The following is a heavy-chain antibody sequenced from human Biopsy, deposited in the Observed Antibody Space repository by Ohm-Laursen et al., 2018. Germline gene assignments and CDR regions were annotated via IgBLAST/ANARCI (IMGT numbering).Heavy chain of an antibody. V-gene: IGHV3-21*01. CDR3: SRERALKWYPPLSYFNGMDV. Sequence: SLRLSCAASGFIFSTYTMNWGRQAPGEGLEWVSSISSRSSDIYYADLVKGRLTISRDNAKNSLFLHMNSLRAEDTAVYLCSRERALKWYPPLSYFNGMDVWGQGSTVTVSS. CDR2: ISSRSSDI. CDR1: GFIFSTYT. J-gene: IGHJ6*02. D-gene: IGHD2-8*01.